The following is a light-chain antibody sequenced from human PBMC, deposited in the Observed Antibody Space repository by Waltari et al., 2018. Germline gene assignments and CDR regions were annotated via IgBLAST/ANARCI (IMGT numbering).Light chain of an antibody. CDR1: NFNIGIKY. J-gene: IGLJ2*01. CDR3: ATWDSSLTAPVL. CDR2: DNY. V-gene: IGLV1-51*01. Sequence: QSVLTQPPSVSAAPGQKVTIPCSGSNFNIGIKYFSWYQRLPTPTPKPLIYDNYKRPSGIPDRFSASKSGASATLDITGLQTGDEAEYICATWDSSLTAPVLFGGGTKVTVL.